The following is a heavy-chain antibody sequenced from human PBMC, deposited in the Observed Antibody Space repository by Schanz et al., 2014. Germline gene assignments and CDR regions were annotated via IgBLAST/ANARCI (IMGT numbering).Heavy chain of an antibody. CDR3: AKDVRPVANTVHFYYMDV. CDR1: GFTFSTYA. D-gene: IGHD6-19*01. V-gene: IGHV3-23*04. J-gene: IGHJ6*02. Sequence: VQLVESGGGVVQPGGSLRLSCVASGFTFSTYAMSWVRQAPGKGPEWVSSLTGSGGGTYYADSVRGRFAISRDNSKNTLYLEMNSLRAEDTAVYYCAKDVRPVANTVHFYYMDVWGQGTTVTVSS. CDR2: LTGSGGGT.